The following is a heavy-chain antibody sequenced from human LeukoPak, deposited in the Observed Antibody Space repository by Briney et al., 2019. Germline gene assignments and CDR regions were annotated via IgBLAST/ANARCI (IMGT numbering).Heavy chain of an antibody. V-gene: IGHV4-34*01. D-gene: IGHD3-22*01. CDR3: ARPGYDSSGYYAWGAFDI. J-gene: IGHJ3*02. CDR2: INHSGST. Sequence: PSETLSLTCAVYGGSFSGYYWSWIRQPPGEGLEWIGEINHSGSTNYNPSLKSRVTISVDTSKNQFSLKLSSVTAADTAVYYCARPGYDSSGYYAWGAFDIWGQGTMVTVSS. CDR1: GGSFSGYY.